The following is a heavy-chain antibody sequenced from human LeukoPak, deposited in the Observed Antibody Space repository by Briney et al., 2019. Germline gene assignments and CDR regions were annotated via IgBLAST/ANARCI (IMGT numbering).Heavy chain of an antibody. V-gene: IGHV3-30-3*01. D-gene: IGHD2-2*02. CDR2: ISYDGSNK. CDR3: AKVQGAISSSTSCYNPLYY. CDR1: GFTFSSYA. J-gene: IGHJ4*02. Sequence: GGSLRLSCAASGFTFSSYAMHWVRQAPGKGLEWVAVISYDGSNKYYADSVKGRFTISRDNSKNTLYLQMNSLRAEDTAVYYCAKVQGAISSSTSCYNPLYYWGQGTLVTVSS.